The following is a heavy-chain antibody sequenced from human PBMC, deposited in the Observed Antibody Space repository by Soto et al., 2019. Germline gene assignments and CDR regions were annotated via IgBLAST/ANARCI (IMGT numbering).Heavy chain of an antibody. J-gene: IGHJ4*02. V-gene: IGHV3-23*01. CDR1: GFTFFRYA. D-gene: IGHD5-12*01. CDR3: AKRRTEEATILDY. CDR2: IGDREDAK. Sequence: GGSLRLSCAASGFTFFRYAMTWVRQAPGKRPEWVSTIGDREDAKHYADSVKGRFTVSRDDSRNMLYLQMNRLRVEDTAVYYCAKRRTEEATILDYWGQGMLVTVSS.